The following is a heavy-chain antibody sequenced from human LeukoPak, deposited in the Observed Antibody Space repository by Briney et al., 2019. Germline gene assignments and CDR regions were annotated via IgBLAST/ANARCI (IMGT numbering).Heavy chain of an antibody. J-gene: IGHJ6*03. CDR1: GGSISSSSYY. V-gene: IGHV4-39*01. Sequence: SETLSLTCTVSGGSISSSSYYWGWIRQPPGKGLEWIGSIYYSGSTYYNPSLKSRVTISVDTSKNQSSLKLSSVTAADTAVYYCARHLPTSGSYPYYYYYFMDVWGKGTTVTVSS. CDR2: IYYSGST. CDR3: ARHLPTSGSYPYYYYYFMDV. D-gene: IGHD1-26*01.